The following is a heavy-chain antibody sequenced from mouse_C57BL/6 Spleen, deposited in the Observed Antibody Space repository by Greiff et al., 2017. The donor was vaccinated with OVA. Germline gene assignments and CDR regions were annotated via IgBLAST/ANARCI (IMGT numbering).Heavy chain of an antibody. D-gene: IGHD2-2*01. J-gene: IGHJ2*01. CDR3: AGDGRGYDGAFDY. CDR1: GFTFSSYA. Sequence: EVQLVESGGGLVKPGGSLKLSCAASGFTFSSYAMPWVRQTPEQRLEWVATISDGGSYTYYPDNVKGRSTISRDNAKNNLYLQMSHLKSEDTAMYYCAGDGRGYDGAFDYWGQGTTLTVSS. V-gene: IGHV5-4*01. CDR2: ISDGGSYT.